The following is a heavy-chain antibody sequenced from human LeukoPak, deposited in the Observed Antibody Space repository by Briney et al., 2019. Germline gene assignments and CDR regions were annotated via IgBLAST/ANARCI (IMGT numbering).Heavy chain of an antibody. D-gene: IGHD2-15*01. V-gene: IGHV3-48*03. CDR3: ARGGYCSGGTCYSLNAFDI. Sequence: GGSLRLSCVASGFTFPSYEMNWVRQAPGKGLEWVSYIRSIVSNIYYADSVKGRFTISRDNAKNSLYLQMNSLRAEDTAVYYCARGGYCSGGTCYSLNAFDIWGQGTMVTVSS. J-gene: IGHJ3*02. CDR2: IRSIVSNI. CDR1: GFTFPSYE.